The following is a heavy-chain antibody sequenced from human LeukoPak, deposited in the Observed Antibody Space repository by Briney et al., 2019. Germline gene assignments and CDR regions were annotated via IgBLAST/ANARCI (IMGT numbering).Heavy chain of an antibody. V-gene: IGHV3-23*01. D-gene: IGHD1-1*01. CDR1: GFTFSNYV. Sequence: QPGGSLRLSCAASGFTFSNYVMGWVRQAPGKGLEWVSTISGSGGRTYYADSVKGRFTVSRDNSKNTLYMQMNSLGAEDTAVYYCARSIELDPWGAFDIWGQGTMVSVSS. CDR2: ISGSGGRT. CDR3: ARSIELDPWGAFDI. J-gene: IGHJ3*02.